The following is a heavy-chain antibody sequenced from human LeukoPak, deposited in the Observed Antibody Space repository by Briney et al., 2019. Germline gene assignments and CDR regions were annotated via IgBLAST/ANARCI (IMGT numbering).Heavy chain of an antibody. V-gene: IGHV3-23*01. D-gene: IGHD3-3*01. CDR3: AREHDLWHEGGNWFDA. CDR2: LSAGKQVP. CDR1: GFTFSTYS. Sequence: GGSLRLSCLASGFTFSTYSLSSVRQAPGKGLEWVSALSAGKQVPYYADSVKGRFTVSRDNSKNTLYLQLSSLRAEDTAVYYCAREHDLWHEGGNWFDAWGQGTLVTVSS. J-gene: IGHJ5*02.